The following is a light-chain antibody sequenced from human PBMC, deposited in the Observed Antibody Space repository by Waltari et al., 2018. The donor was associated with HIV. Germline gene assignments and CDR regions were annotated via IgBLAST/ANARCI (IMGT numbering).Light chain of an antibody. CDR3: QQYFRIPPT. V-gene: IGKV4-1*01. Sequence: IVMTQSPDSLPLSLGERATINCTSSRSILYSSDNRNYLAWYQQKPRQPPKLLISWASTRESGVPDRFSGGGSGTDFTLTITRLQAEDVAVYHCQQYFRIPPTFGGGTKVEIK. CDR1: RSILYSSDNRNY. J-gene: IGKJ4*01. CDR2: WAS.